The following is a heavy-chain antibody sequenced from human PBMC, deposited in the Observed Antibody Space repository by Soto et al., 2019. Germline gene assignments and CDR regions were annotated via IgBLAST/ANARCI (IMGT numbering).Heavy chain of an antibody. D-gene: IGHD3-10*01. CDR2: ISYDGSNK. V-gene: IGHV3-30*03. CDR1: GFTFSSYG. J-gene: IGHJ4*02. Sequence: QVQLVESGGGVVQPGRSLRLSCAASGFTFSSYGMHWVRQAPGKGLEWVAVISYDGSNKYYADSVKGRFTISRDNSKNTRYLQMISLRAEDTAVYYCAPWFGAFDYWGQGTLVTVSS. CDR3: APWFGAFDY.